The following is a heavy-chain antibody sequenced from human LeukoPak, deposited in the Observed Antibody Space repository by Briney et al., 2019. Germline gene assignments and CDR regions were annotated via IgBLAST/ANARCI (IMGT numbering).Heavy chain of an antibody. V-gene: IGHV3-20*04. CDR2: INWNGGST. D-gene: IGHD3-16*02. CDR3: ARDKSDDYVWGSYRQNWFDP. J-gene: IGHJ5*02. Sequence: GGSLRLSCAASGFTFDDYGMSWVRQAPGKGLEWVSGINWNGGSTGYADSVKGRFTISRDNAKNSLYLQMNSLRAEDTALYYCARDKSDDYVWGSYRQNWFDPWGQGTLVTVSS. CDR1: GFTFDDYG.